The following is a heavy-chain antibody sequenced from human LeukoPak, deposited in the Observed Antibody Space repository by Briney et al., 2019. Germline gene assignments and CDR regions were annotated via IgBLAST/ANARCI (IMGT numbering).Heavy chain of an antibody. CDR2: ISSSGSTI. J-gene: IGHJ4*02. Sequence: PGGSLRLSCAASGFTFSSYEMNWVRQAPGKGLEWVSYISSSGSTIYYADSVKGRFTISRDNAKNSLYLQMNSLRAGDTAVYYCARDDLVLVEMATTTPFDYWGQGTLVTVSS. D-gene: IGHD5-24*01. CDR3: ARDDLVLVEMATTTPFDY. CDR1: GFTFSSYE. V-gene: IGHV3-48*03.